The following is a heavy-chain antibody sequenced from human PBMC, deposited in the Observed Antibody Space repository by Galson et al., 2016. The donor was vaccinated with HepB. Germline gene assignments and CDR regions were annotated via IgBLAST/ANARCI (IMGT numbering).Heavy chain of an antibody. V-gene: IGHV3-23*01. J-gene: IGHJ4*02. CDR1: GFTFTTYA. Sequence: SLRLSCAASGFTFTTYAMSWVRQAPGKGLEWVSSISGSGGSTYDADAVKGRFTISRDNSKNTLDLQMNSLKTEDTAVYYCTRGYCSGGSCSMQDYWGQGTLVTVSS. D-gene: IGHD2-15*01. CDR3: TRGYCSGGSCSMQDY. CDR2: ISGSGGST.